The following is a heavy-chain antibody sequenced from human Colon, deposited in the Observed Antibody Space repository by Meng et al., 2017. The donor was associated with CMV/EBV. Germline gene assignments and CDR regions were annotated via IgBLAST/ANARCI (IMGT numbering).Heavy chain of an antibody. V-gene: IGHV4-34*01. D-gene: IGHD2-15*01. CDR1: GGSFSSYY. CDR3: AIDTTLNCSGGSCYDY. J-gene: IGHJ4*02. CDR2: INHSGST. Sequence: GSLRLSCAVDGGSFSSYYWSWVRQPPGKGLDWIGEINHSGSTNYNPSLKSRVTISVDTSKKQFSLKLSSVTAADTAVYYCAIDTTLNCSGGSCYDYWGQGTLVTVSS.